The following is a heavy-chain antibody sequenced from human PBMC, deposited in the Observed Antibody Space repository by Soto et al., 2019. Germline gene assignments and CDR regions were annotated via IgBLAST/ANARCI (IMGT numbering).Heavy chain of an antibody. D-gene: IGHD6-19*01. CDR2: ISAYNGNT. V-gene: IGHV1-18*01. J-gene: IGHJ4*02. CDR3: ARMLRAGTVDY. CDR1: GYTFTNYG. Sequence: QVQLVQSGAEVKKPGASVKVSCKASGYTFTNYGISWVRQAPGQGLEWMGWISAYNGNTNYTQKLQGRVTMTTDTCTSTAYMELRRLKSDDTAVYYCARMLRAGTVDYWGQGTLVTVSS.